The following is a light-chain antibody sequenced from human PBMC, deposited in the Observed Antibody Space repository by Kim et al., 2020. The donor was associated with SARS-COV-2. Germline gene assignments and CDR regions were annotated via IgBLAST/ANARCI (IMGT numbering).Light chain of an antibody. Sequence: ASVGDRVPITCRAGPRIISWFAWYHQKPGKAPNLLIFAASTLQGGVPSRFRGSGSGTDFTLTISSLQPEDSATYYCQQANSFPYTFGQGPKLEI. CDR3: QQANSFPYT. CDR2: AAS. CDR1: PRIISW. J-gene: IGKJ2*01. V-gene: IGKV1-12*01.